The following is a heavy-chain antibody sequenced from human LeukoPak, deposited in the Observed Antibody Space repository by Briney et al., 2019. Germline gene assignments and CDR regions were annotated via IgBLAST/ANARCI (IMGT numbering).Heavy chain of an antibody. D-gene: IGHD1-1*01. CDR2: ICTAGDT. V-gene: IGHV3-13*01. CDR1: GFTFSDYD. Sequence: PGGSLRLSCAASGFTFSDYDMRWVRHAPGKGLEWVSAICTAGDTYYTGSVKGRFTISRENAKNSLYLQMNSLRAGDTAVYYCARVAKERVGGVYYFDYWGQGTLVTVSS. J-gene: IGHJ4*02. CDR3: ARVAKERVGGVYYFDY.